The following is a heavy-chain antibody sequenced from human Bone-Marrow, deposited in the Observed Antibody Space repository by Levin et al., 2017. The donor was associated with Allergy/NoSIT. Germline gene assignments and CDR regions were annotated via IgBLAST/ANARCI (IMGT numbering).Heavy chain of an antibody. CDR3: ARQLPSPDEYVAFDN. CDR2: IIPYNGVT. J-gene: IGHJ3*02. Sequence: ASVKVSCKTSGYIFTGLYMHWLRQAPGQGLEWMGRIIPYNGVTKSAQKLQGRVTMHRDTSISTAYMELSRLTSGDTAVYYCARQLPSPDEYVAFDNWGHGTMVTVSS. V-gene: IGHV1-2*06. CDR1: GYIFTGLY. D-gene: IGHD3-16*01.